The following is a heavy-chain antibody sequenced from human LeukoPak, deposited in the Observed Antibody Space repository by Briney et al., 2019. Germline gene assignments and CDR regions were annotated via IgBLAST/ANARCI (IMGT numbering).Heavy chain of an antibody. Sequence: GGSLRLSCAASGFTFSSYDMHWVRQATGKGLEWVSAIGTAGDTYYPGSVKGRFTISRENAKNSLYLQMNSLRAGDTAVYYCARDSKGFDAFDIWGQGTMVTVSS. CDR3: ARDSKGFDAFDI. CDR1: GFTFSSYD. CDR2: IGTAGDT. V-gene: IGHV3-13*01. J-gene: IGHJ3*02. D-gene: IGHD2/OR15-2a*01.